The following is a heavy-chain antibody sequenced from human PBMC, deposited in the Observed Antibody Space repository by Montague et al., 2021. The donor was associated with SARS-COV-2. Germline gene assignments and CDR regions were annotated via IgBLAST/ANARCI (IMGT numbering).Heavy chain of an antibody. Sequence: SETLSLTCGVSGGSISSSHWWNWVRQPPGKGLEWIGEIYHSGSTNYNPSLKNRVIISIDKSKNQFSLKLSSVTASDTAIYYCARSAMIRGVFTSWFDPWGQGTLVTVSS. V-gene: IGHV4-4*02. J-gene: IGHJ5*02. CDR3: ARSAMIRGVFTSWFDP. CDR1: GGSISSSHW. CDR2: IYHSGST. D-gene: IGHD3-10*01.